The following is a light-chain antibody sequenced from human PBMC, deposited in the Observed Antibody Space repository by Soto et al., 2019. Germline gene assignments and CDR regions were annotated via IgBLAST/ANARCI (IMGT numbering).Light chain of an antibody. CDR2: GAS. V-gene: IGKV3-20*01. CDR3: QQYGSSPPLT. CDR1: QSVSSSH. J-gene: IGKJ4*01. Sequence: IVLTHSPVTLSLSPVERATLSCRASQSVSSSHLAWYQQKPGQAPRLLIYGASSRATGIPDRFSGSGSGTDFTLTISRLEPEDFAVYYCQQYGSSPPLTFGGGTKVDIK.